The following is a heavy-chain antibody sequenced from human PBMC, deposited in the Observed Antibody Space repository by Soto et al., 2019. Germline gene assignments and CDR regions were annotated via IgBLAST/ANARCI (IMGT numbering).Heavy chain of an antibody. CDR3: ARDGIYDILTGRVSVGMDV. CDR1: GFTFSSYG. CDR2: IWYDGSNK. Sequence: ESGGGVVQPGRSLRLSCAASGFTFSSYGMHWVRQAPGKGLEWVAVIWYDGSNKYYADSVKGRFTISRDNSKNTLYLQMNSLRAEDTAVYYCARDGIYDILTGRVSVGMDVWGQGTTVTVSS. V-gene: IGHV3-33*01. D-gene: IGHD3-9*01. J-gene: IGHJ6*02.